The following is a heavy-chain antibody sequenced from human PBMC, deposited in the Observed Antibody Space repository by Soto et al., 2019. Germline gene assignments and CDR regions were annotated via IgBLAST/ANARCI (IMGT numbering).Heavy chain of an antibody. Sequence: QITLNESGPTQVKPRQTLTLTCTFSGFSLTTSGVGVGWIRQSPGKAPEWLALIYWDDDKRYSPSLKGRLTITKDTSKNQVVLTMADLDPADTATYYCAHRVLRTVFGLVTTTAINFDFWGQGTPVAVSS. D-gene: IGHD3-3*01. CDR1: GFSLTTSGVG. J-gene: IGHJ4*02. CDR3: AHRVLRTVFGLVTTTAINFDF. CDR2: IYWDDDK. V-gene: IGHV2-5*02.